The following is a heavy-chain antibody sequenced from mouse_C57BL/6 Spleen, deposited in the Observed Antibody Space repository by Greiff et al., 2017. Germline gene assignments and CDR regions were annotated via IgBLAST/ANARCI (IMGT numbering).Heavy chain of an antibody. Sequence: VQLQQSGAELVKPGASVKLSCKASGYTFTSYWMHWVKQRPGRGLEWIGRIDPNSGGTKYNEKFKSKATLTVDKPSSTAYMQLSSLTSEDSAVYYCARGAGNWDESNWFAYWGQGTLVTVSA. CDR1: GYTFTSYW. D-gene: IGHD4-1*01. J-gene: IGHJ3*01. CDR3: ARGAGNWDESNWFAY. V-gene: IGHV1-72*01. CDR2: IDPNSGGT.